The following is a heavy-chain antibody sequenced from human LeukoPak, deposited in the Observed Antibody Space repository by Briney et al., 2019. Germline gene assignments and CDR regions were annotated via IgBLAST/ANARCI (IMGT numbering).Heavy chain of an antibody. CDR3: ARRLLKYCTGGTCYTPGPFDI. Sequence: SETLSLTCGVCGGSFSSNYGSWIRHSPGKGLECIGEIYRSGSATYNPSLESRVTISVDTSKNQFSPKLSSVTAAHAAVYYCARRLLKYCTGGTCYTPGPFDIWGQGTVVSVSS. J-gene: IGHJ3*02. D-gene: IGHD2-8*02. V-gene: IGHV4-34*01. CDR2: IYRSGSA. CDR1: GGSFSSNY.